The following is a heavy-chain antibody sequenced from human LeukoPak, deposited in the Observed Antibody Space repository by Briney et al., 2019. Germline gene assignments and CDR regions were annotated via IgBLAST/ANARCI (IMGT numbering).Heavy chain of an antibody. V-gene: IGHV3-66*01. Sequence: GGSLRLSCAASGFTVSSNYMSWVRQAPGKGLEWVSVIYSGGSTYYADSVKGRFTISRDNSKNTLYLQMNSLRAEDTAVYYCAKMGDYGSGSYYYFDYWGQGTLVTVSS. CDR3: AKMGDYGSGSYYYFDY. CDR2: IYSGGST. D-gene: IGHD3-10*01. J-gene: IGHJ4*02. CDR1: GFTVSSNY.